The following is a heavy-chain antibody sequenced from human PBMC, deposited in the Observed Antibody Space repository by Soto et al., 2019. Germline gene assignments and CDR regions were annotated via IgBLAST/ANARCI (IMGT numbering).Heavy chain of an antibody. D-gene: IGHD5-12*01. Sequence: SESLSLTCTVSGDSVSNGRYYWSWIRQSPGKGLEWIGYIYYSGSTYYNPSLKSRVTISVDTSKNQFSLKLSSVTAADTAVYYCARGRDGYNLGYWGQGTLVTVSS. CDR1: GDSVSNGRYY. J-gene: IGHJ4*02. CDR3: ARGRDGYNLGY. CDR2: IYYSGST. V-gene: IGHV4-30-4*08.